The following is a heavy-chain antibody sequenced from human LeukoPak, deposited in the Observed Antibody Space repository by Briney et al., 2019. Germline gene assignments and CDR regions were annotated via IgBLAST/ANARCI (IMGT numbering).Heavy chain of an antibody. D-gene: IGHD6-19*01. CDR2: ISSSGSTI. Sequence: PGGSLRLSCAASGFTFSSYEMNWVRQAPGKGLEWVSYISSSGSTIYYADSVKGRFTISRDNAKNSLYLRMNSLRAEDTAVYYCASYSSGWYDFFKRAYYFDYWGQGTLVTVSS. V-gene: IGHV3-48*03. CDR1: GFTFSSYE. CDR3: ASYSSGWYDFFKRAYYFDY. J-gene: IGHJ4*02.